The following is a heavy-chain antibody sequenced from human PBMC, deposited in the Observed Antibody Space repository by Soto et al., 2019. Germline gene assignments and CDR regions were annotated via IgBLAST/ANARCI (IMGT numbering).Heavy chain of an antibody. Sequence: GGSRRLSCAASEFTFSDYAMHWGRQAPGKGREWVAVISDDGDKVFYADSMKDRLTISRDNSKSTLFLQLTSLGPEDTALYYCARAHYHDSSGPNGHAFDIWGQGTLVTVSS. CDR1: EFTFSDYA. J-gene: IGHJ3*02. CDR3: ARAHYHDSSGPNGHAFDI. CDR2: ISDDGDKV. D-gene: IGHD3-22*01. V-gene: IGHV3-30-3*01.